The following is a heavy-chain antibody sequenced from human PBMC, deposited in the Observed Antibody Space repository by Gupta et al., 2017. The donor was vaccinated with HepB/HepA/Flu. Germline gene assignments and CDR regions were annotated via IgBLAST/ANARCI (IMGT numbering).Heavy chain of an antibody. CDR1: AFSVRSSN. D-gene: IGHD3-10*01. J-gene: IGHJ6*02. V-gene: IGHV3-66*01. Sequence: VELVESGGTLVQPGGSLRLTCAPSAFSVRSSNMTWVCLTPGKGLEWVSMIYFEDQTDYADSVKGRFTMSTDNAKNTVYPQLNRLSAEDTAVYYCAREVRRLKLWFGTPRHYYVMGAWGQGTAVTVSS. CDR2: IYFEDQT. CDR3: AREVRRLKLWFGTPRHYYVMGA.